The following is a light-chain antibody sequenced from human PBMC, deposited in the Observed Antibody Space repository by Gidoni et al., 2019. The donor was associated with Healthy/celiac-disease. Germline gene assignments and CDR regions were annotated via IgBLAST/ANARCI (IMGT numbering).Light chain of an antibody. Sequence: QMTQSPSSLSASVGDRVTITCQASQDISNYLNWYQQKPGKAPKLLIYDASNLETGVPSRFSGSGSGTDFTFTISSLQPEDIATYYCQQYDNPLLTFGGGTKVEIK. CDR3: QQYDNPLLT. V-gene: IGKV1-33*01. CDR1: QDISNY. CDR2: DAS. J-gene: IGKJ4*01.